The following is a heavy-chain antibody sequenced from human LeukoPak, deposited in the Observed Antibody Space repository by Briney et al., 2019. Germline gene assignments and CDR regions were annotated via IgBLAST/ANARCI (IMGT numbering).Heavy chain of an antibody. D-gene: IGHD3-10*01. Sequence: GGSLRLSCAASGFTFGTSWMSWFRRAPGTGLQWVAHTSPNGRDTYYVDSVKGRFTISRDNSLYLQMSSLRAEDTAVYYCARSRSGTYYNADVWGKGTTVTISS. CDR3: ARSRSGTYYNADV. CDR1: GFTFGTSW. CDR2: TSPNGRDT. J-gene: IGHJ6*04. V-gene: IGHV3-7*01.